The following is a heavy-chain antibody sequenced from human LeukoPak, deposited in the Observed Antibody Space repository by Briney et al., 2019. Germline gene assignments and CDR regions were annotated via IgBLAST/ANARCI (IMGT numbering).Heavy chain of an antibody. D-gene: IGHD2-2*01. CDR3: AGYCSSTSCHGSNWFDH. CDR1: GGSFSGYY. V-gene: IGHV4-34*01. CDR2: INHSGST. J-gene: IGHJ5*02. Sequence: SETLSLTCAVYGGSFSGYYWSWIRQPPGKGLEWIGEINHSGSTNYNPSLKSRVTISVDTSKNQFSLKLSSVTAADTAVYYCAGYCSSTSCHGSNWFDHWGQGTLVTVSS.